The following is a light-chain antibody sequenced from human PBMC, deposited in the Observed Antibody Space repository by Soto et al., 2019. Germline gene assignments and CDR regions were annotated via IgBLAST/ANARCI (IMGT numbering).Light chain of an antibody. Sequence: DIQMTQSPSSLSASVGDRVIITCRASQSITKYLNWYQFKPGKVPTLLISAASNLQSGVPSRFSGSGSGTEFTLTITSLQPEDFAIYYCQQSGDTPPWTFGQGTKVDIK. CDR1: QSITKY. CDR3: QQSGDTPPWT. CDR2: AAS. V-gene: IGKV1-39*01. J-gene: IGKJ1*01.